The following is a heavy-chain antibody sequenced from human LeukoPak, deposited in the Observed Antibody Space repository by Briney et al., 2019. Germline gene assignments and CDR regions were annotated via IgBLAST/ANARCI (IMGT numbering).Heavy chain of an antibody. D-gene: IGHD6-19*01. Sequence: GGSLRLSCAASGFTFSNYGMHWVRQAPGKGLEWVAFIRYDGSNKYYADSVKGRFTISRDNSKNTLYLQMNSLRAEDTAVYYCAKGGGSGWYGYFDYWGQGTLVTVSS. V-gene: IGHV3-30*02. CDR2: IRYDGSNK. CDR3: AKGGGSGWYGYFDY. J-gene: IGHJ4*02. CDR1: GFTFSNYG.